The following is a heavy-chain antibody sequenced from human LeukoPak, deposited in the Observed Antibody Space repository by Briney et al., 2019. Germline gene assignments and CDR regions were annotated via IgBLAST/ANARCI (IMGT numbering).Heavy chain of an antibody. V-gene: IGHV4-38-2*01. CDR3: ARLTPGKNWFDP. CDR1: GYSINSAYY. Sequence: SETLSLTCAVSGYSINSAYYWGWIRQPPGKGLEWIGSMYHSGITYYNPSLKSRVTISVDTPKNQFSLKLNSVTAADTAVYYCARLTPGKNWFDPWGQGTLVTVSS. J-gene: IGHJ5*02. D-gene: IGHD3-10*01. CDR2: MYHSGIT.